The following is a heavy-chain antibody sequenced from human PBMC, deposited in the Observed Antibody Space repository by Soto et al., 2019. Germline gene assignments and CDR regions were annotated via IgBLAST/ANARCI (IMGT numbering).Heavy chain of an antibody. CDR1: GFNFSNHW. CDR3: ARDRAAGGY. J-gene: IGHJ4*02. Sequence: GGSLGLSCAASGFNFSNHWMNWVRQAPGKGLEWVAYISSGGSTTHYADSVRGRFTVSRDNARKSLYLQMNTLSVGDTALYYCARDRAAGGYWGQGTLVTVSS. CDR2: ISSGGSTT. V-gene: IGHV3-48*04. D-gene: IGHD6-13*01.